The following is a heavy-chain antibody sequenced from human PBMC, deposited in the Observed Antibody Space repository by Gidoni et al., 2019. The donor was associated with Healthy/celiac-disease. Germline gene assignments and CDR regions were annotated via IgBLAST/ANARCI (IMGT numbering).Heavy chain of an antibody. Sequence: QVQLVQSGAEVKKPGASVKVSCKASGYTFTSYAMHWVRQAPGQRLEWMGWINAGNGNTKYSQKFQGRVTITRDTSASTAYMELSSLRSEDTAVYYCARDRSYYYGSGSPPHYYYGMDVWGQGTTVTVSS. CDR2: INAGNGNT. J-gene: IGHJ6*02. D-gene: IGHD3-10*01. CDR1: GYTFTSYA. V-gene: IGHV1-3*01. CDR3: ARDRSYYYGSGSPPHYYYGMDV.